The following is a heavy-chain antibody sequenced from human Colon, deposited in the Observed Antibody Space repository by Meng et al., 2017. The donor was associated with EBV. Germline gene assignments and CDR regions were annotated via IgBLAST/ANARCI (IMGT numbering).Heavy chain of an antibody. CDR1: GGSVSSGVYY. Sequence: QRQEAGPGRVKPSQTLSLTCTVSGGSVSSGVYYWTWLRQNPGKGLEWFGHIYYSGSTFYNPSLKRRVIISIDTSKNQFSLNLRSVTAADTAVYYCARVSSGWDYFDYWGQGTLVTVSS. CDR2: IYYSGST. J-gene: IGHJ4*02. CDR3: ARVSSGWDYFDY. V-gene: IGHV4-31*03. D-gene: IGHD6-19*01.